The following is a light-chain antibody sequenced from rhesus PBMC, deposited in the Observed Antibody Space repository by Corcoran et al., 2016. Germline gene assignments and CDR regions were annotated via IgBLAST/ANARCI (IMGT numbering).Light chain of an antibody. CDR3: LQYSSIPPT. J-gene: IGKJ1*01. CDR2: KAY. CDR1: QSISSW. V-gene: IGKV1-22*01. Sequence: DIQMTQSPSSLSASVGDTVTITCRASQSISSWLDWYQQNPGKVPRLLIYKAYSLQSGVPSRFSGSGSCTDFTLTISSLQPEDFATYDCLQYSSIPPTFVQGTKGEIK.